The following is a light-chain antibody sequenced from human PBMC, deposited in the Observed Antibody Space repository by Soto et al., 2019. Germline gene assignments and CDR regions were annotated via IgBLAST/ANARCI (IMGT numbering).Light chain of an antibody. CDR1: SSDVGGYHY. J-gene: IGLJ2*01. Sequence: QSALTQPASVSGSPGQSITISCTGSSSDVGGYHYVSWYQQYPGEAPKLVISKVSNRPSGVSNRFSGSKSGYTASVTISVLQADDEADYYGGSYTSRTAPLFGGGTKVTVL. V-gene: IGLV2-14*01. CDR3: GSYTSRTAPL. CDR2: KVS.